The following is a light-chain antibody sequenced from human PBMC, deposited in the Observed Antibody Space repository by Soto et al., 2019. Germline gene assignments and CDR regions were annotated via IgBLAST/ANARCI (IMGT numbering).Light chain of an antibody. CDR1: SSDVGSYNL. CDR2: EGT. CDR3: CSYAGSRIYV. Sequence: QSALTQPASVSGSPGQSITISCTGTSSDVGSYNLVSWYQEHAGKAPKVLIYEGTKRPSGVSNRFSGSKSGNTASLTISGLQAEDEADYYCCSYAGSRIYVFGTGTKLNVL. V-gene: IGLV2-23*01. J-gene: IGLJ1*01.